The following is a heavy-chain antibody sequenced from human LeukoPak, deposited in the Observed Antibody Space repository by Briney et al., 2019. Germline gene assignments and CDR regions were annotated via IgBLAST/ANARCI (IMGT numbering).Heavy chain of an antibody. D-gene: IGHD3-22*01. CDR3: ATGGPMIAVVITSRPFDI. V-gene: IGHV1-24*01. CDR2: FDPEYQKT. Sequence: GASVKVSCKLSGYSLTELSIHWVRQAPGKGLEGMGGFDPEYQKTIYAERFQDRVTLTEDTSTDTAYMELSSLRSDDTAVYYCATGGPMIAVVITSRPFDIWGQGTMVTVSS. CDR1: GYSLTELS. J-gene: IGHJ3*02.